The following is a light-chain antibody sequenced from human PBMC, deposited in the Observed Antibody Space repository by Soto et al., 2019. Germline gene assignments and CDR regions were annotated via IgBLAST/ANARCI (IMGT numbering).Light chain of an antibody. Sequence: EIVLTQSPGTLSLSPGERATLSCRASQSVSSSFLAWYQQKPGQAPRLLVYAASRRATGIPDRFSGSGSGTDFNLTISRLGPEDFAVYYCQQYGTSPWTFGQGTKLEIK. J-gene: IGKJ1*01. CDR1: QSVSSSF. CDR2: AAS. V-gene: IGKV3-20*01. CDR3: QQYGTSPWT.